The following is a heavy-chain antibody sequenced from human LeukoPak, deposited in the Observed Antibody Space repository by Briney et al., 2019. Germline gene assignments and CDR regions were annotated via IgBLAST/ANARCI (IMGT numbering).Heavy chain of an antibody. J-gene: IGHJ4*02. CDR2: ISASNGNT. CDR3: ARDPGELIVPTTFDY. D-gene: IGHD5-12*01. CDR1: GYTFTNFG. Sequence: ASVKVSCKASGYTFTNFGISWVRQVPGQGLEWMGWISASNGNTKSVPKFQGRVTMTTDTSTTTAYMELRRLRSDDTAVYFCARDPGELIVPTTFDYWGQGTLVTVSS. V-gene: IGHV1-18*01.